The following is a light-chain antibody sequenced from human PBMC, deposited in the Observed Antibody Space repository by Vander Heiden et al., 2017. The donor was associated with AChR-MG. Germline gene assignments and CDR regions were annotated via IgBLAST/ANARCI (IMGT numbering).Light chain of an antibody. CDR3: QRRGNPLT. J-gene: IGKJ4*01. CDR1: QSINNY. CDR2: DAS. V-gene: IGKV3-11*01. Sequence: EIVLTQSPATLSLSPGERATLSCRASQSINNYLAWYQQKPGQAPRLLIYDASNRATGIPVRFIGSWSGTDFTLTITSLEPEDFAVYYCQRRGNPLTFGGGTKVEIK.